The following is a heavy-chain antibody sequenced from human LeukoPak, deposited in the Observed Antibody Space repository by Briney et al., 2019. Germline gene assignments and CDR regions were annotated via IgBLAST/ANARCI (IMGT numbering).Heavy chain of an antibody. Sequence: SETLSLTCAVYGGSFSGYYWSWIRQPPGKGLEWIGEINHSGSTNYNPSLKSRVTISVDTSKNQFSLKLSSVTAADTAVYYCARLGTYYDILTGYYIGAFDIWGQGTMVTVSS. V-gene: IGHV4-34*01. D-gene: IGHD3-9*01. J-gene: IGHJ3*02. CDR2: INHSGST. CDR3: ARLGTYYDILTGYYIGAFDI. CDR1: GGSFSGYY.